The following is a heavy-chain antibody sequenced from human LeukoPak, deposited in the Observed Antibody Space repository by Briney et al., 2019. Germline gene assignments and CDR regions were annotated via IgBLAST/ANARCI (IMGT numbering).Heavy chain of an antibody. V-gene: IGHV1-18*04. CDR2: TSYNGNT. Sequence: ASVKVSCKASGYTFSNYGSSWVRQAPGPGLEWMGLTSYNGNTNYAQKFQDRDTMTTDTSTTTAYMELRSLESDDTAVYYCARHSGSGWQALGYWGQGTLVTVSS. CDR3: ARHSGSGWQALGY. CDR1: GYTFSNYG. J-gene: IGHJ4*02. D-gene: IGHD6-19*01.